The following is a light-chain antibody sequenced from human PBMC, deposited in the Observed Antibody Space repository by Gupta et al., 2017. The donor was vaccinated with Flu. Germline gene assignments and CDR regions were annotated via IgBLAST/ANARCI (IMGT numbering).Light chain of an antibody. CDR3: IQGARWPWA. CDR2: QVS. J-gene: IGKJ1*01. V-gene: IGKV2-30*01. CDR1: QSLVYSDGNTY. Sequence: DVVMTQSPLSLPVTLGQPASISCRSSQSLVYSDGNTYLHWFQQRPGQSPRRLIYQVSHRESGIPDRFSGSGSGTDFTLKISMVDAEDVGVYYCIQGARWPWAFGQGTKVEIK.